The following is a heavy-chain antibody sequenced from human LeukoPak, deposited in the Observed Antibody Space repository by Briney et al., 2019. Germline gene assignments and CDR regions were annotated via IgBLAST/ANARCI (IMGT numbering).Heavy chain of an antibody. V-gene: IGHV3-23*01. CDR3: AKLPYFDWLSYFDY. CDR1: GFTFSSYA. CDR2: ISGSGGST. Sequence: GGSLRLSCAASGFTFSSYAMSWVRQAPWKGLEWVSAISGSGGSTYYADSVKGRFTISRDNSKNTLYLQMNSLRAEDTAVYYCAKLPYFDWLSYFDYWGQGTLVTVSS. J-gene: IGHJ4*02. D-gene: IGHD3-9*01.